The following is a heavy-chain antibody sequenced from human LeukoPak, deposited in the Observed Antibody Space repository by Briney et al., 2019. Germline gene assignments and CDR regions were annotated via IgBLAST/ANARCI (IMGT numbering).Heavy chain of an antibody. V-gene: IGHV1-8*01. D-gene: IGHD4-23*01. J-gene: IGHJ6*02. CDR3: AREKGTTVVTGYYYGMDV. CDR2: MNPNSGNT. Sequence: ASVKVSCKASGYTFTSYDINWVRQATGQGLEWMGWMNPNSGNTGYAQKFQGRVTMTRNTSISTAYMELSSLRSEDTAVYYCAREKGTTVVTGYYYGMDVWGQGTTVTVSS. CDR1: GYTFTSYD.